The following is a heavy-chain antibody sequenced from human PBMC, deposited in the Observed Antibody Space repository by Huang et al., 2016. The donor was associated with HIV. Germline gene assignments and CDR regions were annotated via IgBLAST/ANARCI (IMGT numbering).Heavy chain of an antibody. V-gene: IGHV4-34*01. Sequence: QVQLQQWGAGLLRPSETLSLTCAVYGGSFSGYYGTWIRQPPGKGLEWIGEINHSESTNYNPALKSRVTISVDTSRNQFSLTLTSGTAADTAVYYCARGQGGYYYYYMDVWGKGTTVIVSS. CDR1: GGSFSGYY. CDR2: INHSEST. J-gene: IGHJ6*03. CDR3: ARGQGGYYYYYMDV.